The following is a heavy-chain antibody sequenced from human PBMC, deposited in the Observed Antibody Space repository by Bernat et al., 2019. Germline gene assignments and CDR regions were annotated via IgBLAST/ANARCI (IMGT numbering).Heavy chain of an antibody. V-gene: IGHV3-33*01. Sequence: QVQLVESGGGVVQPWRSLRLSCAASGFTFSSYGMHWVRQAPGKGLEWVAVIWYDGSNKYYADSVKGRFTISRDNSKNTLYLQMNSLRAEDTAVYYCARWGHDSCDYWGQGTLVTVSS. CDR1: GFTFSSYG. CDR3: ARWGHDSCDY. J-gene: IGHJ4*02. D-gene: IGHD3-22*01. CDR2: IWYDGSNK.